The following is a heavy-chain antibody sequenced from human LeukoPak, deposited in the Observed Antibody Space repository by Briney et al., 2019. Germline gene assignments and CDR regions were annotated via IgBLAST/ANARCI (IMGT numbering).Heavy chain of an antibody. CDR3: AKERQTGDYFTSDY. D-gene: IGHD4-17*01. CDR2: INNRGSST. V-gene: IGHV3-23*01. Sequence: GGSLRLSCAASGFTFSSYTMSCVRQAPGEGLEWLSAINNRGSSTYYAGSVKDRFTISRDNSENTLYLQMNSLTVDDTAVYFCAKERQTGDYFTSDYWGQGTLVTVSS. CDR1: GFTFSSYT. J-gene: IGHJ4*02.